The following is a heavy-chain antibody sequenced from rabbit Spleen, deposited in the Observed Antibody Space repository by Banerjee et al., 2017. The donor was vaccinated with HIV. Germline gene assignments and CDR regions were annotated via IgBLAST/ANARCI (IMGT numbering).Heavy chain of an antibody. J-gene: IGHJ6*01. CDR2: IDTYSGNT. V-gene: IGHV1S45*01. CDR3: AREGASVSGYYL. CDR1: GFSFSISYY. Sequence: QEQLVESGGDLVQPEGSLTLTCKASGFSFSISYYMCWVRQAPGKGLEWIACIDTYSGNTYYASWAKGRFTTSKTSSTTATLQMTSLTAADTATYFCAREGASVSGYYLWGPGTLVTVS. D-gene: IGHD1-1*01.